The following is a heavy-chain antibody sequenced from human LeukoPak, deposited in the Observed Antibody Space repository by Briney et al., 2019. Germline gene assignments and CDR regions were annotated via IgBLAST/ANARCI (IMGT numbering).Heavy chain of an antibody. CDR1: GYTFTGYY. V-gene: IGHV1-2*02. CDR3: ARANYYGSGAYNWFDP. CDR2: INPNSGGT. Sequence: ASVKVSRKASGYTFTGYYMHWVRQAPGQGLEWMGWINPNSGGTNYAQKFQGRVTMTRDTSISTAYMELSRLRSDDTAVYYCARANYYGSGAYNWFDPWGQGTLVTVSS. D-gene: IGHD3-10*01. J-gene: IGHJ5*02.